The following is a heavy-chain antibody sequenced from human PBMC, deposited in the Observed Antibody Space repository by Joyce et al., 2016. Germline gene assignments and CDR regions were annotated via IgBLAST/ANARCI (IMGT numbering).Heavy chain of an antibody. J-gene: IGHJ4*02. CDR1: GFTFNRYA. Sequence: QVQLVESGGGVAQPGRSLRLSCAASGFTFNRYAMQWVRQRPGTGLEWVAVISPDGSKKFYSDSVKDRFIISRDNSNKMVFVQMNSLRVEDTGVYYCARSPSNSWHTFDSWGQGTLVSVSS. CDR3: ARSPSNSWHTFDS. D-gene: IGHD2-2*01. V-gene: IGHV3-30-3*01. CDR2: ISPDGSKK.